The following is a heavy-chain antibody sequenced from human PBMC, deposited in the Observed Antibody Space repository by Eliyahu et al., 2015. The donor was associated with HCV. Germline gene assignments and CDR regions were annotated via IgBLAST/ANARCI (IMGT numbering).Heavy chain of an antibody. CDR1: GFSSXSHA. CDR2: INGYGDTT. CDR3: ARLNFYDTNGYFDY. V-gene: IGHV3-23*01. D-gene: IGHD3-22*01. Sequence: EVQLLESGGGLVQPGGSLRVSCXASGFSSXSHAMAWVRQAPGKGLEWVSHINGYGDTTYYADSVKGRFTISRDNSKNALYLQMNSLRAEDTAKYYCARLNFYDTNGYFDYWGQGTLVTVSS. J-gene: IGHJ4*02.